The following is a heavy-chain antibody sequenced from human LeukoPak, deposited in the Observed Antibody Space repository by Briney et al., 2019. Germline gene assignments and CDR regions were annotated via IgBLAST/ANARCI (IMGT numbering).Heavy chain of an antibody. D-gene: IGHD3-3*01. J-gene: IGHJ4*02. V-gene: IGHV1-24*01. CDR2: FDPEDGET. Sequence: ASVKVSCKVSGYTLTELSMHWVRQAPGKGLEWMGGFDPEDGETIYAQKFQGRVTMTEDTSTDTAYMELSSLRSEDTAVYYCAAIYDFWSGSYLFDYWGQGTLVTVSS. CDR3: AAIYDFWSGSYLFDY. CDR1: GYTLTELS.